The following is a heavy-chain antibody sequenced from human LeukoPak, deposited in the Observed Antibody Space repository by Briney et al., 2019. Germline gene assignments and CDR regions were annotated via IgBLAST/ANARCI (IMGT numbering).Heavy chain of an antibody. V-gene: IGHV4-4*03. Sequence: PPGTLSLTCDVSGDFIRSSEWWSWVRQPPGKGLEWIGQFFLSGGPNYRPSLRSRVTIVDRSKSQFSLKMASVTAADTAIYYCVRNGRYCLDYWGQGTLVTVSS. CDR3: VRNGRYCLDY. CDR1: GDFIRSSEW. CDR2: FFLSGGP. D-gene: IGHD1-14*01. J-gene: IGHJ4*02.